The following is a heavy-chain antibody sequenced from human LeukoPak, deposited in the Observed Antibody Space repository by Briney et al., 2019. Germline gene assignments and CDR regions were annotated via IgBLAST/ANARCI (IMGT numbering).Heavy chain of an antibody. CDR2: ISAYNGNT. V-gene: IGHV1-18*01. J-gene: IGHJ4*02. Sequence: ASVKVSCKASGYTFTNYAIGWVRQAPGQGLEWMGWISAYNGNTNYAQKLQGRVTMTTDTSTSTAYMELRSLRSDDTAVYYCARHYYYDSSGYYSSQYYFDYWGQGTLVTVSS. CDR3: ARHYYYDSSGYYSSQYYFDY. CDR1: GYTFTNYA. D-gene: IGHD3-22*01.